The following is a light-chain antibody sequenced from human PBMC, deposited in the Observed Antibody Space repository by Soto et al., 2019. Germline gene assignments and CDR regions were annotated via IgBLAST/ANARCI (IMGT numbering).Light chain of an antibody. J-gene: IGKJ5*01. Sequence: EIVLTQSPATLSLSPGERATLACRCSQSVSSNLAWYQHKPGQAPRLLICDASNRATGIPARFSGSGSGTDFTLTISSLEPEDFAVYYCQQRSNWPPITFGQGTRLEI. CDR1: QSVSSN. V-gene: IGKV3-11*01. CDR3: QQRSNWPPIT. CDR2: DAS.